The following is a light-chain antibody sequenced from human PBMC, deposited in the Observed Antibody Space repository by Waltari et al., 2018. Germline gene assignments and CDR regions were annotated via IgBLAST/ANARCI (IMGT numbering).Light chain of an antibody. CDR2: KVS. CDR1: QSLVHSNGNTY. Sequence: DVVMTQSPLSLPVTLGQPASIHCRSGQSLVHSNGNTYLNWFQQRPGQSQRRLIYKVSNRDSGVPDRFSGSGSGTDFTLKISRVEAEDVGFYYCMQGTHWPRTFGQGTKVEIK. J-gene: IGKJ1*01. V-gene: IGKV2-30*02. CDR3: MQGTHWPRT.